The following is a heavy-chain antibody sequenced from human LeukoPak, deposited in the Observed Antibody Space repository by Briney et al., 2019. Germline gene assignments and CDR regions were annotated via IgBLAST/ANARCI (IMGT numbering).Heavy chain of an antibody. Sequence: DPEDGETIYAQKFQGRVTMTEDTSTDTAYMELSSLRSEDTAVYYCARGSWVRGPSGWPFDYWGQGTLVTVSS. CDR3: ARGSWVRGPSGWPFDY. J-gene: IGHJ4*02. CDR2: DPEDGET. V-gene: IGHV1-24*01. D-gene: IGHD6-19*01.